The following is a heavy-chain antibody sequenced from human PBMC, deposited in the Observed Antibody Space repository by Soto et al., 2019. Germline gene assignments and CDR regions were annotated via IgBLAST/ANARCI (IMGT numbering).Heavy chain of an antibody. CDR2: ISYDGSNK. CDR1: GFTFSSYG. Sequence: GGSLRLSCAASGFTFSSYGMHWVRQAPGKGLEWVAVISYDGSNKYYADSVKGRFTISRDNSKNTLYLQMNSLRAEDTAVYYCAKESFAVARDYYYMDVWGKGTTVTVSS. V-gene: IGHV3-30*18. D-gene: IGHD6-19*01. CDR3: AKESFAVARDYYYMDV. J-gene: IGHJ6*03.